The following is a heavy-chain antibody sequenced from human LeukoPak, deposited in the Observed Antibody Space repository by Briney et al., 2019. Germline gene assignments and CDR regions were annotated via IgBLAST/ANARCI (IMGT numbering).Heavy chain of an antibody. CDR2: LYSGGTT. D-gene: IGHD6-19*01. Sequence: PGGSLRLSCAASGFTFSSYGMHWVRQAPGKGLEWVSMLYSGGTTYYADSVKGRFTISRDNSKNSLYLQMNSLRAEDTAVYYCARGHIAVAGHYGAGPSDSWGQGTLVTVSS. V-gene: IGHV3-NL1*01. J-gene: IGHJ4*02. CDR1: GFTFSSYG. CDR3: ARGHIAVAGHYGAGPSDS.